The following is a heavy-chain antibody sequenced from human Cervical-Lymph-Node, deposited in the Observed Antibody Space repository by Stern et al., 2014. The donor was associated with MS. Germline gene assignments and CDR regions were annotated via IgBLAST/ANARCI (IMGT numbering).Heavy chain of an antibody. CDR1: GGSISSYY. J-gene: IGHJ6*02. Sequence: QVQLQESGPGLVQPSETLSLTCTVSGGSISSYYWSWIRQPPGKGLEWIGYIYYSGSTNYNPSLKSRVTISVDKSKNQFSLKLNSVTAADTAVYYCARVPPKYFPSHYYYGMDVWGQGTTVTVSS. V-gene: IGHV4-59*01. D-gene: IGHD3-10*01. CDR2: IYYSGST. CDR3: ARVPPKYFPSHYYYGMDV.